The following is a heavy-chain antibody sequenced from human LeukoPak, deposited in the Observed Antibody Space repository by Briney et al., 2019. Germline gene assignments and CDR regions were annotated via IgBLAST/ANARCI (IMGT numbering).Heavy chain of an antibody. Sequence: PGGSLRLSCAASGFTFSSYEMNWVRQAPGKGLEWVSYISSSGSTIYYADSVKGRFTISRDNAKNSLYLQMNSLRAEDTAVYYCAREISIAAAGREGYYYYYYMDVWGKGTTVTVSS. J-gene: IGHJ6*03. D-gene: IGHD6-13*01. V-gene: IGHV3-48*03. CDR1: GFTFSSYE. CDR2: ISSSGSTI. CDR3: AREISIAAAGREGYYYYYYMDV.